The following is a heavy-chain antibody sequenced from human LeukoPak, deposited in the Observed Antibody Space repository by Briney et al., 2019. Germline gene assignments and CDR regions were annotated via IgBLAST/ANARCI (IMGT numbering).Heavy chain of an antibody. J-gene: IGHJ4*02. Sequence: GGSLRLSCAASGFTFDNYAMHWVRRAPGKGLEWDSLISWDGNTTYYADSVKGRFTISRDNSRNSLYLQINNLRTEDTALYYCTKGTGRGSWTFDYWGRGTLVTVSS. CDR3: TKGTGRGSWTFDY. CDR2: ISWDGNTT. CDR1: GFTFDNYA. D-gene: IGHD2-15*01. V-gene: IGHV3-43*01.